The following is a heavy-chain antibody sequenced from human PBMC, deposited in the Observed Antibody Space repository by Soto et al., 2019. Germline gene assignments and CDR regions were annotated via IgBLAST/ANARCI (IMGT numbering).Heavy chain of an antibody. CDR1: GGSINNYY. Sequence: SETLSLTCTVSGGSINNYYWSWIRQPPGKGLEWIGYVYYTGRTNYNPSLKSRLSISVDTSKDQLFLNLRSVTAADTAVYYCAGGLEGGNNASFDYWGQGPLVTVSS. CDR2: VYYTGRT. J-gene: IGHJ4*02. CDR3: AGGLEGGNNASFDY. D-gene: IGHD3-3*01. V-gene: IGHV4-59*01.